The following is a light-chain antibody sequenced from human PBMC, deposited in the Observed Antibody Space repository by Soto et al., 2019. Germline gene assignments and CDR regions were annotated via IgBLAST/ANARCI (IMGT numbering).Light chain of an antibody. J-gene: IGLJ1*01. Sequence: QPVLTQSPSASGSPGQSVTISCIGTSSDVGGYNYVSWYQHHPGKAPKLIIYEVTKRPSGVPDRFSGSRSGTTASLTVSGLQAEDEADYYCGSYAGGNTFVFGTGTKVTVL. CDR3: GSYAGGNTFV. V-gene: IGLV2-8*01. CDR1: SSDVGGYNY. CDR2: EVT.